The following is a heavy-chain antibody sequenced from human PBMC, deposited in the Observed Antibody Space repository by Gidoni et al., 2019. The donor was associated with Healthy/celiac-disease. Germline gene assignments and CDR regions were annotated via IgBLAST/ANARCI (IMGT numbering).Heavy chain of an antibody. CDR2: ISSNGGST. J-gene: IGHJ4*02. D-gene: IGHD3-9*01. Sequence: EVQLVESGGGLVQPGGSLRLSCSASGFTFSSYAMHWVRQAPGKGLEYVSAISSNGGSTYYADSVKGRFTISRDNSKNTLYLKMSSLRAEDTAVYYCVKSRYDILFDYWGQGTLVTVSS. V-gene: IGHV3-64D*06. CDR1: GFTFSSYA. CDR3: VKSRYDILFDY.